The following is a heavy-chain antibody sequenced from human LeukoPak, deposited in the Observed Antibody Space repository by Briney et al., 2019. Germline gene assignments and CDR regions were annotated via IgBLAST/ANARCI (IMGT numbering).Heavy chain of an antibody. J-gene: IGHJ4*02. CDR2: FDPEDGET. CDR1: GYTLTELS. V-gene: IGHV1-24*01. D-gene: IGHD4-17*01. CDR3: ATDGYGDYFDY. Sequence: GASVKVSCKVSGYTLTELSMHWVRQAPGKGLEWMGGFDPEDGETIYAQKFQGRVTMPEDTSTDTAYMELSSLRSEDTAVYYCATDGYGDYFDYWGQGTLVTVSS.